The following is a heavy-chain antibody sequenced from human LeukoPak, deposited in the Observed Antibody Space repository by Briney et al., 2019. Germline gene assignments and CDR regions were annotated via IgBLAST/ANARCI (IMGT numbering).Heavy chain of an antibody. CDR2: ISSSSSYI. CDR3: AKDYGGPAYFDY. CDR1: GFTFSSYS. Sequence: KPGGSLRLSCAASGFTFSSYSMNWVRQAPGKGLEWVSSISSSSSYIYYADSVKGRFTISRDNAKNSLYLQMNSLRAEDTAVYYCAKDYGGPAYFDYWGQGTLVTVSS. V-gene: IGHV3-21*04. D-gene: IGHD3-10*01. J-gene: IGHJ4*02.